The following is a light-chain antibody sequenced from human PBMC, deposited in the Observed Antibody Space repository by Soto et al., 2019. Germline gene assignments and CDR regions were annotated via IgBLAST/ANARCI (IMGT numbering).Light chain of an antibody. CDR2: GAS. Sequence: EIVLTQSPGTLSLSPGERATLSCRASQSVSSIYLAWYQQKPGQAPRLLIYGASSRATGIPDRFSGSGSGTDFTLTISRLEPEDLAVYYCQQYGSSRWTFGQGTKVEI. V-gene: IGKV3-20*01. J-gene: IGKJ1*01. CDR3: QQYGSSRWT. CDR1: QSVSSIY.